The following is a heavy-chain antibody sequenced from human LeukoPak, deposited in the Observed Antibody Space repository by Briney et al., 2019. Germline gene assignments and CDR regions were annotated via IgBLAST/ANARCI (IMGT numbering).Heavy chain of an antibody. CDR2: SSSSSSYI. D-gene: IGHD3-9*01. Sequence: GGSLRIPCAASGFTFSSYSMNGVRQAPVKWLDWVSSSSSSSSYIYYADSVKGRFTISRDNAKKSLYLQMNSLRAEDTAVFFKQKTAYDILTGSYYYYMDVWGKGTTVTVSS. CDR3: QKTAYDILTGSYYYYMDV. V-gene: IGHV3-21*01. J-gene: IGHJ6*03. CDR1: GFTFSSYS.